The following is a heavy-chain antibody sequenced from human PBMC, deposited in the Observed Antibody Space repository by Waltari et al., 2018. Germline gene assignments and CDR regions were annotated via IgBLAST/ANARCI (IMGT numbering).Heavy chain of an antibody. CDR1: GFTFSSYS. Sequence: EVQLVESGGGLVKPGGSLRLSCAASGFTFSSYSMNWVRQAPGKGLEWVSSISSSSSYIYYADSVKGRFTISRDNAKNSLYLQMNSLRAEDTAVYYCAREGIQLQYYYYYGMDVWGQGTTVTVSS. CDR2: ISSSSSYI. V-gene: IGHV3-21*01. J-gene: IGHJ6*02. D-gene: IGHD5-18*01. CDR3: AREGIQLQYYYYYGMDV.